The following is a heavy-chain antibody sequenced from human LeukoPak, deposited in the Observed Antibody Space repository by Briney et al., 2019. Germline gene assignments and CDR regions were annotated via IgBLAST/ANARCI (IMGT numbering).Heavy chain of an antibody. J-gene: IGHJ4*02. CDR2: IYYSGST. Sequence: KASETLCLTCTVSGGSISSGDYYWSWIRQPPGKGLEWIGYIYYSGSTYYNPSLKSRVTISVDTSKNQFSLKLSSVTAADTAVYYCASGAGFVELLYPYDYWGQGTLVTVSS. CDR1: GGSISSGDYY. CDR3: ASGAGFVELLYPYDY. V-gene: IGHV4-30-4*01. D-gene: IGHD3-10*01.